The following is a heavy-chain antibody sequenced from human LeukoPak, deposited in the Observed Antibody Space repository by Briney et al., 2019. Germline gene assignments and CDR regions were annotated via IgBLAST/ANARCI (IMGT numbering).Heavy chain of an antibody. CDR1: GGSISSGSYY. CDR3: ARAVTTYYYDSSGYSDY. V-gene: IGHV4-61*02. CDR2: IYTSGST. Sequence: PSETLSLTCTVSGGSISSGSYYWSWIRQPAGKGLEWIGRIYTSGSTNYNPSLKSRVTISVDTSKNQFSLKLSSVTAADTAVYYCARAVTTYYYDSSGYSDYWGQGTLVTVSS. D-gene: IGHD3-22*01. J-gene: IGHJ4*02.